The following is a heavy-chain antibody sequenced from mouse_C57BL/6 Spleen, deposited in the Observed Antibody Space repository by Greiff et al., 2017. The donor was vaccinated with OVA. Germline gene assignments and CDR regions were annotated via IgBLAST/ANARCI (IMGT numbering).Heavy chain of an antibody. V-gene: IGHV1-64*01. CDR1: FYTFTSYW. CDR2: IHPNSGST. J-gene: IGHJ2*01. Sequence: QVQLQQPGAELVKPGASVKLSSNSSFYTFTSYWMHWVKQRPGQGLEWIGMIHPNSGSTNYNEKFKSKATLTVDKSSSTAYMQLSSLTSEDSAVYYCASGGSKGFDYWGQGTTLTVSS. CDR3: ASGGSKGFDY. D-gene: IGHD1-1*01.